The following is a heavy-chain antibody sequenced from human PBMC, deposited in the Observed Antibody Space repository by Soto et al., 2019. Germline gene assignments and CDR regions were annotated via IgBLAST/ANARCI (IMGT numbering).Heavy chain of an antibody. CDR3: AKDLGVATISGDCSGGSCPITP. D-gene: IGHD2-15*01. CDR2: ICGSGGST. Sequence: GGSLRLSCAASGFTFSSYAMSWVRQAPGKGLECVSAICGSGGSTYYADSVKGRFTISRDNSKNTLYLQMNSLRAEDTAVYYCAKDLGVATISGDCSGGSCPITPWGQGTLVTVSS. CDR1: GFTFSSYA. J-gene: IGHJ5*02. V-gene: IGHV3-23*01.